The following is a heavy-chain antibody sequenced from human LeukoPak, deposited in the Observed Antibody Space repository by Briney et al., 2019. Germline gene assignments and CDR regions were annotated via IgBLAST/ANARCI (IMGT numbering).Heavy chain of an antibody. V-gene: IGHV1-8*02. CDR3: ARAVRRDSGGWRLDY. CDR2: MNPNSGNT. D-gene: IGHD2-15*01. CDR1: GYTLSDYY. J-gene: IGHJ4*02. Sequence: ASVKVSCKASGYTLSDYYMHWLRQAPGQGPEWMGWMNPNSGNTGYAQKFQGRVTMTRNTSISTAYMELSSLRSEDTAVYYCARAVRRDSGGWRLDYWGQGTLVTVSS.